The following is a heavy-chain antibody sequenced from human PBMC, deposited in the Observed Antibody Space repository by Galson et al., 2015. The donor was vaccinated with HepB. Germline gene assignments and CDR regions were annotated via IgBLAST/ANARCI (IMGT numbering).Heavy chain of an antibody. CDR1: GFTFSSYW. CDR2: IKQDGSEK. V-gene: IGHV3-7*03. Sequence: SLRLSCAASGFTFSSYWMSWVRQAPGKGLEWVANIKQDGSEKYYVDSVKGRSTISRDNAKNSLYLQMNSLRAEDTAVYYCARESNWGEGDAFDIWGQGTMVTVSS. J-gene: IGHJ3*02. D-gene: IGHD7-27*01. CDR3: ARESNWGEGDAFDI.